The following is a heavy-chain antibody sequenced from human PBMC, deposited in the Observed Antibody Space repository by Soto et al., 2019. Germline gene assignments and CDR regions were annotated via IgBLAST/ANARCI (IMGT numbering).Heavy chain of an antibody. CDR2: IYHRGST. J-gene: IGHJ5*02. V-gene: IGHV4-4*02. Sequence: SETLSLTCAVSGGSISSSNWWSWVRQPPGKGLEWIGEIYHRGSTNYNPSLKSRVTISVDKSKNQFSLKLSSVTAADAAVYYCARKGTCSSTSCYIGWFDPWGQGTPVTVYS. CDR3: ARKGTCSSTSCYIGWFDP. D-gene: IGHD2-2*02. CDR1: GGSISSSNW.